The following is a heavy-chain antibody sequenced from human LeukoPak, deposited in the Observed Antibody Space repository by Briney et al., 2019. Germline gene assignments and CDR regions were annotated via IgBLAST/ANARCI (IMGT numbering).Heavy chain of an antibody. D-gene: IGHD3-22*01. V-gene: IGHV1-18*01. CDR1: GYTFTSYG. CDR2: TSAYNGNT. CDR3: ARDRPYSMIVVVITGFDY. Sequence: ASVKVSCKASGYTFTSYGISWVRQAPGQGLEWMGWTSAYNGNTNYAQKLQGRVTMTTDTSTSTAYMELRSLRSDDTAVYYCARDRPYSMIVVVITGFDYWGQGTLVTVSS. J-gene: IGHJ4*02.